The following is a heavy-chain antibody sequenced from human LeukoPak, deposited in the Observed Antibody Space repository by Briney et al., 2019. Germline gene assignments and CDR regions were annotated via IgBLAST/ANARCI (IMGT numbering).Heavy chain of an antibody. V-gene: IGHV3-7*04. CDR1: GFTFSSYW. Sequence: GGSLRLSCAASGFTFSSYWMSWVRQAPGKGLEWVANIKQDGSEEYYVDSVKGRFTISRDNAKNSLYLQMNSLRAEDTAVYYCARGSGLWFGKLGYWGQGTLVTVSS. CDR3: ARGSGLWFGKLGY. CDR2: IKQDGSEE. J-gene: IGHJ4*02. D-gene: IGHD3-10*01.